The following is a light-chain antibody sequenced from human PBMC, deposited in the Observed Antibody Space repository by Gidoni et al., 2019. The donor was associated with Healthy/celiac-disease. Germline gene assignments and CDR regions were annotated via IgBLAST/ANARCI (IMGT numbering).Light chain of an antibody. CDR2: SNK. CDR1: SSNIGSNT. Sequence: QSVLPQPPSASGPPGHRVTISCSGSSSNIGSNTVTWYQQLPGTAPKLLLYSNKQRPSGVPDRFSGAKSGTSASLAISGLQSEDEADYYCAAWDDSMNGDVVFGGGTKLTVL. V-gene: IGLV1-44*01. J-gene: IGLJ2*01. CDR3: AAWDDSMNGDVV.